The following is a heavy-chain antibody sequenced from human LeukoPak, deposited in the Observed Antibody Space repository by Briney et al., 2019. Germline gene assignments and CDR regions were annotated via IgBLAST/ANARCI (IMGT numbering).Heavy chain of an antibody. V-gene: IGHV3-30*03. Sequence: GGSLRLSCGASGFTFRSYSLHWVRQAPGKGLEWVALISSDGTYKEYVDSVKGRFTVSRDNSKDTLYVQMNSLRAEDTAIYYCARDHFDSGSFGHAFDIWGQGTMVIVSA. D-gene: IGHD3-10*01. CDR2: ISSDGTYK. CDR1: GFTFRSYS. CDR3: ARDHFDSGSFGHAFDI. J-gene: IGHJ3*02.